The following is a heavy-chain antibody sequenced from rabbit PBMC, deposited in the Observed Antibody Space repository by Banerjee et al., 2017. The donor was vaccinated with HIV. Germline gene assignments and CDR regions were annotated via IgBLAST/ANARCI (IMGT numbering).Heavy chain of an antibody. CDR3: ARVTGSVWGVGFGL. D-gene: IGHD4-1*01. J-gene: IGHJ6*01. Sequence: QEQLEESGGGLVTPGGTLTLTCTASGFDFSSYHMCWVHQAPGKGLEWIACIYAGSSGSTYYASWVNGRFTIARTSSTTVTLQMTSLTAADTATYFCARVTGSVWGVGFGLWGPGTLVTVS. CDR1: GFDFSSYH. CDR2: IYAGSSGST. V-gene: IGHV1S45*01.